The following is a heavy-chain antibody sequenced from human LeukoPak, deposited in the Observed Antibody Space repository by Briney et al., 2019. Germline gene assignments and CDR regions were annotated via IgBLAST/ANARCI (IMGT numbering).Heavy chain of an antibody. Sequence: PGGSLRLSCAASGFTFSSYGMHWVRQAPGKGLEWVAVIWYDGSNKYYADSVKGRFTISRDNPKNTLYLQMNSLRAEDTAVYYCARDPLTTVTTKPLDYWGQGTLVTVSS. CDR1: GFTFSSYG. CDR3: ARDPLTTVTTKPLDY. CDR2: IWYDGSNK. J-gene: IGHJ4*02. D-gene: IGHD4-11*01. V-gene: IGHV3-33*01.